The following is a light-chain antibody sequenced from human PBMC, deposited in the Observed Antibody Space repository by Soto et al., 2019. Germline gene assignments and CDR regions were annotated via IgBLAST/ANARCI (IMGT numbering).Light chain of an antibody. CDR3: SSYTSSSVVV. Sequence: QSVLTQPASVSGSPGQSITISCTGTSSDVGGYHYVSWYQQHPGKAPKLMIYDVSNRPSGVSNRFSGSKSGNTASLTISGLQAEDEADYYCSSYTSSSVVVFGGGTKLTVL. CDR1: SSDVGGYHY. V-gene: IGLV2-14*01. J-gene: IGLJ2*01. CDR2: DVS.